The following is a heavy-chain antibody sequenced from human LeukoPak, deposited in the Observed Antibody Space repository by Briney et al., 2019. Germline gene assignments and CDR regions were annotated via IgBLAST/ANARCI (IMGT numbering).Heavy chain of an antibody. CDR2: ISAYNGNT. D-gene: IGHD2-2*01. CDR3: ARIRGYCSSTSCLHPPDY. V-gene: IGHV1-18*01. Sequence: ASVKVSCKASGYTFTSYGISWVRQAPGQGLEWMGWISAYNGNTNYAQKLQGRVTMTTDTSTSTAYMELRSLRSDDTAVYYCARIRGYCSSTSCLHPPDYWGQGTLVTVSS. J-gene: IGHJ4*02. CDR1: GYTFTSYG.